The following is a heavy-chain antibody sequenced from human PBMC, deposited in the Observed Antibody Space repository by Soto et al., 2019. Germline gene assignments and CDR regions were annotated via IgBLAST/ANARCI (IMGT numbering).Heavy chain of an antibody. CDR3: ARGGGEIAAAANWFDP. CDR2: IYYSGST. J-gene: IGHJ5*02. V-gene: IGHV4-31*03. CDR1: GGSISSGGYY. D-gene: IGHD6-13*01. Sequence: QVQLQESGPGLVKPSQTLSLTCTVSGGSISSGGYYWSWIRQHTGKGLEWIGYIYYSGSTYYNPSIKSRVTISVDTSKNQFSLKLGSVTAADTAVYYCARGGGEIAAAANWFDPWGQGTLVTVSS.